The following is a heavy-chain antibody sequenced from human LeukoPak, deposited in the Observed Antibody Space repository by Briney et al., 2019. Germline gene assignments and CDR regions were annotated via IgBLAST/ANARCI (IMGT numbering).Heavy chain of an antibody. CDR2: INHSGRT. V-gene: IGHV4-34*01. CDR1: GGSFSGYY. J-gene: IGHJ4*02. D-gene: IGHD3-16*02. Sequence: SETLSLTCAVYGGSFSGYYWSWIRQPPGKGLEWIGEINHSGRTNFNPSLKSRVTISVDTSKNQFSLKLSCVTAADTAVYYCARAGAPHYDNVWGSYRQVWAFDYWGQGTLVTVSS. CDR3: ARAGAPHYDNVWGSYRQVWAFDY.